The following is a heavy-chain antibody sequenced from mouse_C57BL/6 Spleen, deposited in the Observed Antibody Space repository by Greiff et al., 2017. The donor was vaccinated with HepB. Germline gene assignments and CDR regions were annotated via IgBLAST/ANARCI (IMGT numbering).Heavy chain of an antibody. CDR3: ARVGIYYDYDMGYFDV. CDR1: GYSITSGYY. CDR2: ISYDGSN. J-gene: IGHJ1*03. V-gene: IGHV3-6*01. Sequence: EVQLVESGPGLVKPSQSLSLTCSVTGYSITSGYYWNWIRQFPGNKLEWMGYISYDGSNNYNPSLNNRISITRDTSKNQFFLKLNSVTTEDTATYYCARVGIYYDYDMGYFDVWGTGTTVTVSS. D-gene: IGHD2-4*01.